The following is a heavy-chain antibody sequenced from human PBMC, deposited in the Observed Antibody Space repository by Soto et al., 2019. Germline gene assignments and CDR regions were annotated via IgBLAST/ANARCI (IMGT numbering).Heavy chain of an antibody. CDR3: AREGTTVVTPAGAFDL. J-gene: IGHJ3*01. D-gene: IGHD4-17*01. Sequence: QVQLVQSGAEVKKPGSSVKVSCKASGGTFSRSPISWVRQAPGQGLEWMGGIIPIFGTGNFAQKLQGRVTITADVSTSTAYLELSSLRSEDTAVYYCAREGTTVVTPAGAFDLWGQGTMVTVSS. CDR2: IIPIFGTG. V-gene: IGHV1-69*01. CDR1: GGTFSRSP.